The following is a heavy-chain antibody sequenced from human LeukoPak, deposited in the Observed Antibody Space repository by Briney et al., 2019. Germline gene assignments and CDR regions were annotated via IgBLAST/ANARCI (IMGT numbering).Heavy chain of an antibody. J-gene: IGHJ4*02. D-gene: IGHD3-16*01. CDR3: ATSGGFNSPRHY. V-gene: IGHV4-59*01. Sequence: PSETLSLTCSVSGDSISSYFWAWIRQPPGKGLEWIGYVCYNGTTNYNPSLRNRVAISIDTSKNQISLKLNSATAADTAVYYCATSGGFNSPRHYWGQGTLVTVSS. CDR1: GDSISSYF. CDR2: VCYNGTT.